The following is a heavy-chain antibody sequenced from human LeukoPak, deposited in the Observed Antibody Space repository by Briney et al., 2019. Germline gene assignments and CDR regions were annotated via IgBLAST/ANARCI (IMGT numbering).Heavy chain of an antibody. CDR2: IYYSGST. CDR1: GGSISSSSYY. CDR3: AITDYYDSSGYYSTADY. V-gene: IGHV4-39*01. Sequence: SETLSLTCTVSGGSISSSSYYWGWIRQPPGKGLEWIGSIYYSGSTYYNPSLKSRVTISVDTSKNQFSLKLSSVTAADTAVYYCAITDYYDSSGYYSTADYWGQGTLVTVSS. D-gene: IGHD3-22*01. J-gene: IGHJ4*02.